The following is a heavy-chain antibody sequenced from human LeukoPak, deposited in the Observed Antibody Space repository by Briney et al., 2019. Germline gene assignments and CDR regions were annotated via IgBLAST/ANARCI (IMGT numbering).Heavy chain of an antibody. CDR3: ARGYYYMDV. CDR2: IYYSGST. Sequence: PSGTLSLTCTGSGGSIISYYWSWIRQPPGKGLEWIGYIYYSGSTNYNPSLKSRVTISVDTSKNQFSLKLSSVTAADTAVYYCARGYYYMDVWGKGTTVTVSS. J-gene: IGHJ6*03. CDR1: GGSIISYY. V-gene: IGHV4-59*08.